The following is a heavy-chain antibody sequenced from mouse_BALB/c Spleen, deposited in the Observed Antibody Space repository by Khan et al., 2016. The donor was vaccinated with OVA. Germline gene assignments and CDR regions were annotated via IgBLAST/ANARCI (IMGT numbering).Heavy chain of an antibody. CDR2: FLPASGNT. V-gene: IGHV1-9*01. D-gene: IGHD2-1*01. J-gene: IGHJ1*01. CDR1: GYTVTNYW. CDR3: AGRHYVGNYVDV. Sequence: QVQLQQSGAELMKPGASVKISCTATGYTVTNYWIEWVKQRPGHGLEWIGDFLPASGNTNYNQKFKGKATFTADPSSNTAYMQLSSLTSDDSAVYDCAGRHYVGNYVDVWGAGAAVTVSS.